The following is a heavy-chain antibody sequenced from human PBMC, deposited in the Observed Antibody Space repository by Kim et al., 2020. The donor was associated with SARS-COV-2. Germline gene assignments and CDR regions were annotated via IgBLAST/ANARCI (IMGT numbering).Heavy chain of an antibody. CDR2: IIPIFGTA. Sequence: SVKVSCKASGGTFSSYAISWVRQAPGQGLEWMGGIIPIFGTANYAQKFQGRVTITADESTSTAYMELSSLRSEDTAVYYCSGRDSCGGDCYPNRYYYYYGMDVWGQGTTVTVSS. D-gene: IGHD2-21*02. V-gene: IGHV1-69*13. J-gene: IGHJ6*02. CDR1: GGTFSSYA. CDR3: SGRDSCGGDCYPNRYYYYYGMDV.